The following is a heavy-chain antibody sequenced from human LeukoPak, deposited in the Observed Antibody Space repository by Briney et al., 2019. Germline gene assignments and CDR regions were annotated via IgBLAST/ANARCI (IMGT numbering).Heavy chain of an antibody. CDR3: AKKSRDGYNPFDY. CDR1: GFSFSSYA. Sequence: QPGGSLRLSCEASGFSFSSYAMTWVRRAPGKGLEWVANIKQDGSEKYYVDSVKGRFTISRDNAKNSLYLQMNSLRAEDTAVYYCAKKSRDGYNPFDYLGQGTLVTVSS. V-gene: IGHV3-7*03. J-gene: IGHJ4*02. CDR2: IKQDGSEK. D-gene: IGHD5-24*01.